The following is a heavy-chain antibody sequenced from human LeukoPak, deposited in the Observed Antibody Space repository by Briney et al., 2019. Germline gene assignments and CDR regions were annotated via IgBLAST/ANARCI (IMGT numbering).Heavy chain of an antibody. Sequence: GGSLRLSCVASGFTFSNFAMHWVRQAPGKGLEWVAVIWSDGSIKYYGDSVKGRFTISRDNSKNILYLQMNGLRAEDTAVYSCAGGTYDPRDRWFDPWGQGTLVTVSS. J-gene: IGHJ5*02. CDR3: AGGTYDPRDRWFDP. D-gene: IGHD1-26*01. CDR2: IWSDGSIK. CDR1: GFTFSNFA. V-gene: IGHV3-33*01.